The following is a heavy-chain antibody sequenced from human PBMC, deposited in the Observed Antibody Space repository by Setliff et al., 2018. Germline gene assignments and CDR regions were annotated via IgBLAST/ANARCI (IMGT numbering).Heavy chain of an antibody. V-gene: IGHV1-3*01. CDR2: INAGNGIT. J-gene: IGHJ4*02. CDR1: GYTFSTYA. D-gene: IGHD2-15*01. Sequence: ASVKVSCKASGYTFSTYAIHWVRQAHGQRPDWMGWINAGNGITKYSQKFQDRVTITTDTSTNTASLEVRSLRSDNTAMYYCARFACNGGSCYLSASDHWGQGALVTVSS. CDR3: ARFACNGGSCYLSASDH.